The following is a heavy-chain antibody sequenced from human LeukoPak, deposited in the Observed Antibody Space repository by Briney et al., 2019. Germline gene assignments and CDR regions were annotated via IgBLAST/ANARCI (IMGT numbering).Heavy chain of an antibody. V-gene: IGHV1-8*01. CDR1: GYTFTTHD. D-gene: IGHD3-3*01. J-gene: IGHJ6*02. CDR3: ARDRGVFGVDQGVHYYGLDV. CDR2: MNPDSGNT. Sequence: GASVKVSCKAPGYTFTTHDINWVRQATGQGLEWMGWMNPDSGNTGYAQKFLGRLTMTRDTSTSTAYMELSSLRSEDTAVYYCARDRGVFGVDQGVHYYGLDVWGQGTTVTVSS.